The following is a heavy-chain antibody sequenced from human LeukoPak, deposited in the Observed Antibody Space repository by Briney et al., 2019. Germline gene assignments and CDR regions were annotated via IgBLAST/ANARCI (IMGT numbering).Heavy chain of an antibody. D-gene: IGHD6-19*01. CDR1: GFNFSTYW. V-gene: IGHV3-7*01. CDR2: MNQDGSEK. Sequence: PGGSLRLSCAVSGFNFSTYWMSWVRQAPGKGLEWVANMNQDGSEKYYVDSLKGRFTISRDNAKNSLYLQMNSLRAEDTAGYYCARDPPGLEVAGYDYWGQGTLVTVSS. J-gene: IGHJ4*02. CDR3: ARDPPGLEVAGYDY.